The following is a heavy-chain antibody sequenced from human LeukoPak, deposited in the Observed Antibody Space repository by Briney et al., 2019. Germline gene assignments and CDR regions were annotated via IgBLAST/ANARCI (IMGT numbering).Heavy chain of an antibody. D-gene: IGHD2-15*01. J-gene: IGHJ4*02. CDR2: IYTSGST. CDR1: GGSISSYY. Sequence: SETLSLTCTVSGGSISSYYWSWIRQPGGKGLEWIGRIYTSGSTNYNPSLKSRVTMSVDTSKNQFSLKLSSVTAADTAVYYCARGYCSGGSCSFDYWGQGTLVTVSS. V-gene: IGHV4-4*07. CDR3: ARGYCSGGSCSFDY.